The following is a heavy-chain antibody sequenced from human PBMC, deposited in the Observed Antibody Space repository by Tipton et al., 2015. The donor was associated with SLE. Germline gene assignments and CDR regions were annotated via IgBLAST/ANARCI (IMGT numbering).Heavy chain of an antibody. D-gene: IGHD1-26*01. V-gene: IGHV4-39*01. Sequence: TLSLTCTVSGGSISSSSYYWGWIRQPPGKGLEWIGSIYYSGSTYYNPSLKGRVTISVDTSKNQFSLKLSSVTAADTAVYYCARRGTGVGAYPDYWGQGTLVTVSS. CDR3: ARRGTGVGAYPDY. J-gene: IGHJ4*02. CDR2: IYYSGST. CDR1: GGSISSSSYY.